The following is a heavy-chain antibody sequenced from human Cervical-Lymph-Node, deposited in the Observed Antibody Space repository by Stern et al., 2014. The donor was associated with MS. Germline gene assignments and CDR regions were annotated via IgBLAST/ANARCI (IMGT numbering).Heavy chain of an antibody. Sequence: VQLVQSGAEVKKPGESLQISCKSSGYSFTNYWLGLVRQMPGEGLEGIGIIYPADSDPRYGPSFQGQVTSSADKSINTAYLQWSSLKASDTAMYYCARMWAVQGPRENLPGYFQHWGQGTLVTVAS. CDR1: GYSFTNYW. CDR2: IYPADSDP. V-gene: IGHV5-51*01. D-gene: IGHD3-10*01. CDR3: ARMWAVQGPRENLPGYFQH. J-gene: IGHJ1*01.